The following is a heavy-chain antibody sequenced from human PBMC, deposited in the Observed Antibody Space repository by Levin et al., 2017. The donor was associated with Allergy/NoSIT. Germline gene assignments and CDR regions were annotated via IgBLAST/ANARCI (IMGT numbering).Heavy chain of an antibody. J-gene: IGHJ6*02. CDR3: VRGFGMDV. CDR1: GFTFSPYW. CDR2: IKPDGSEK. Sequence: GGSLRLSCAASGFTFSPYWMTWVRQASGKGLEWVANIKPDGSEKSYVDSLKGRFTISRDNAKNSLYREMNSLRVEDTAVYYCVRGFGMDVWGQGTTVTVSS. V-gene: IGHV3-7*01.